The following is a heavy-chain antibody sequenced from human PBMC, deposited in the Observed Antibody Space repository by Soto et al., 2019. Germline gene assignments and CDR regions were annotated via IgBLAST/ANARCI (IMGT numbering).Heavy chain of an antibody. D-gene: IGHD6-13*01. CDR1: GFTFRSYG. Sequence: GGSLRLSCAASGFTFRSYGMHWVRQAPGKGLEWVALISYDGSDKYYADSVKGRFTISRDNSKNTLYLQMNSLRVEDTAVYYCGAGQYFSDYWGQGTLVTVP. CDR3: GAGQYFSDY. V-gene: IGHV3-30*03. J-gene: IGHJ4*02. CDR2: ISYDGSDK.